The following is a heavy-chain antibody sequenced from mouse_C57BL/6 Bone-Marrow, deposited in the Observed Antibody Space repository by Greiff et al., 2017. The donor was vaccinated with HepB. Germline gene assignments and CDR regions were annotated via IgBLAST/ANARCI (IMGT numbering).Heavy chain of an antibody. Sequence: EVQLVESGGGLVKPGGSLKLSCAASGFTFSDYGMHWVRQAPEKGLEWVAYISSGSSTIYYADTVKGRVTISRDKAKNTLCLQMSSLRSEDTAMYYCAKYYDGSSDDAMDYWGQGTSVTVSS. D-gene: IGHD1-1*01. CDR2: ISSGSSTI. J-gene: IGHJ4*01. CDR1: GFTFSDYG. V-gene: IGHV5-17*01. CDR3: AKYYDGSSDDAMDY.